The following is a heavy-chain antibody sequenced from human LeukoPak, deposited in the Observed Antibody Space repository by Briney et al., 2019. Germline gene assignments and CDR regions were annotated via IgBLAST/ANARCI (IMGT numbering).Heavy chain of an antibody. Sequence: SETLSPTCTVSGGSISGYYWSWIRQPPGKGLEWVGYIYYSGHTNYNPSLKSRVTISVDTSKNQFSLRLISVTAADTAVYYCARGERPGLDYWGQGTLVAVSS. CDR1: GGSISGYY. V-gene: IGHV4-59*01. CDR2: IYYSGHT. CDR3: ARGERPGLDY. J-gene: IGHJ4*02. D-gene: IGHD1-14*01.